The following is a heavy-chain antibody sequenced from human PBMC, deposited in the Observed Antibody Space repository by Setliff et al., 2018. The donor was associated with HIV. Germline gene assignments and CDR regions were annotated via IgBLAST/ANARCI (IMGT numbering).Heavy chain of an antibody. CDR2: IYYSGST. CDR3: ARGVAAAGL. CDR1: GGSISSSSYY. Sequence: PSETLSLTCTVSGGSISSSSYYWGWIRQPPGKGLEWIGSIYYSGSTYYNPSLKSRVTISVDTSKNQFSLKLSSVTAADTAVYYCARGVAAAGLWGQGTLVTVSS. V-gene: IGHV4-39*07. J-gene: IGHJ4*02. D-gene: IGHD6-13*01.